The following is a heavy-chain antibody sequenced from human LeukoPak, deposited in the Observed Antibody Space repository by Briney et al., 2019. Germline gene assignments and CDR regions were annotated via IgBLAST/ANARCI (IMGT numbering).Heavy chain of an antibody. CDR2: ISTSGST. V-gene: IGHV4-61*02. CDR1: GYSISSGTYY. J-gene: IGHJ4*02. Sequence: SETLFLSCTVSGYSISSGTYYWTWIRQPAGKGLEWIGRISTSGSTNYNPSLKSRVTISLDTSKNQFSLKLSSVTAADTAVYYCARESALWFGELGDSDYWGQGTLVTVSS. CDR3: ARESALWFGELGDSDY. D-gene: IGHD3-10*01.